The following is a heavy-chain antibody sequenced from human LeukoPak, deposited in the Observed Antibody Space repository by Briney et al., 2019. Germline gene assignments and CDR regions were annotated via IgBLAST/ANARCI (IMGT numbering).Heavy chain of an antibody. CDR1: GFSFSNYW. CDR3: AKGPNYFDS. J-gene: IGHJ4*02. CDR2: MNSDGSAT. Sequence: GGSLRLSCAASGFSFSNYWMHWVRQAPGKGLVWVTRMNSDGSATYYADSVQGRFTISRDNAKNTLYLQMNSLRAEDTAMYFCAKGPNYFDSWGPGTLVTVSS. V-gene: IGHV3-74*01.